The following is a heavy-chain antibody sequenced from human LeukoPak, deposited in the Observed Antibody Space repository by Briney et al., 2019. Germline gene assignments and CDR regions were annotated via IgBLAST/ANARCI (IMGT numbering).Heavy chain of an antibody. V-gene: IGHV4-34*01. CDR3: ARALVYGDYQNTFDY. Sequence: SETLSLTCAVYGGSFSGYYWSWIRQPPGKGLEWIGSIYYSGSTYYNPSLKSRVTISVDTSKNQFSLKLSSVTAADTAVYYCARALVYGDYQNTFDYWGQGTLVTVSS. CDR1: GGSFSGYY. D-gene: IGHD4-17*01. J-gene: IGHJ4*02. CDR2: IYYSGST.